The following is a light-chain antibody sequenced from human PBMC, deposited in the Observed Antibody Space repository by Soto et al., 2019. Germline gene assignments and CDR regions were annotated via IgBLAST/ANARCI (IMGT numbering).Light chain of an antibody. Sequence: DIQMTQSPSSLSASVGDRVTITCRASQSISSYLNWYQQKPGKAPKLLIYAASSLQSGVPSRFSGSGSGTDFTLTISSLQPEDFATYYCLQVYNYPLTFGGGTKVDI. J-gene: IGKJ4*01. CDR2: AAS. V-gene: IGKV1-39*01. CDR1: QSISSY. CDR3: LQVYNYPLT.